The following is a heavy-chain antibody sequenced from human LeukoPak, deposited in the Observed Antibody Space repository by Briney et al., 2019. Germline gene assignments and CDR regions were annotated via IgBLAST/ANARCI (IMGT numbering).Heavy chain of an antibody. CDR2: ISYDGSNK. J-gene: IGHJ4*02. V-gene: IGHV3-30-3*01. CDR1: GFTFSSYA. D-gene: IGHD5-12*01. CDR3: AKEERLLGTTIIDY. Sequence: GGSLRLSCAASGFTFSSYAMHWVRQAPGKGLEWVAVISYDGSNKYYADSVKGRFTISRDNSKNTLYLQMNTLRAEDTAVYYCAKEERLLGTTIIDYWGQGTLVTVSS.